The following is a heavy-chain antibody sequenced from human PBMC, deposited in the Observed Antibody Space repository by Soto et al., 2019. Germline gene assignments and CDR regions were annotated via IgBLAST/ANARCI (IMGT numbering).Heavy chain of an antibody. D-gene: IGHD7-27*01. CDR2: IYYSGST. Sequence: SETLSLTCTVSGGSISSSSYYWGWIRQPPGKGLEWIGSIYYSGSTYYNPSLKSRVTISVDTSKNQFSLKLSSVTAADTAVYYCASPLTGYWYFDLWGRGTLVTVSS. CDR3: ASPLTGYWYFDL. J-gene: IGHJ2*01. V-gene: IGHV4-39*01. CDR1: GGSISSSSYY.